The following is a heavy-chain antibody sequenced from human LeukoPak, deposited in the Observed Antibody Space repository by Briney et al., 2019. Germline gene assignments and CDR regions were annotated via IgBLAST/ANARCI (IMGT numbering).Heavy chain of an antibody. CDR2: IYYSGST. J-gene: IGHJ5*02. CDR1: GGSISSYY. D-gene: IGHD4-17*01. V-gene: IGHV4-59*01. Sequence: PSETLSLICTVSGGSISSYYWSWIRQPPGKGLEWIGYIYYSGSTNYNPSLKSRVTISVDTSKNHFSLKLSSVTAADTAVYYCARGDGDYGWFDPWGQGTLVTVSS. CDR3: ARGDGDYGWFDP.